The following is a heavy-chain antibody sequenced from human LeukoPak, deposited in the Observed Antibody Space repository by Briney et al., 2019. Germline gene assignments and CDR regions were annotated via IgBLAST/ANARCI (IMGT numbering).Heavy chain of an antibody. Sequence: GGSLGLSCAASEFTVITNDMTWVRQAPGKGLEWVSVLYSDGNTKYADSVQGRFTISRDNSKNTLYLEMNSLSPDDTAVYYCARGVEPLAANTLAYWGQGTLVTVSS. CDR1: EFTVITND. V-gene: IGHV3-53*01. D-gene: IGHD1-14*01. CDR2: LYSDGNT. CDR3: ARGVEPLAANTLAY. J-gene: IGHJ4*02.